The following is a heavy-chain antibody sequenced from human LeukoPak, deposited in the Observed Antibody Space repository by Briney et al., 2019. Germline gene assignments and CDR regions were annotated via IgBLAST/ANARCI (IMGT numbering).Heavy chain of an antibody. CDR1: GGSITTHY. CDR3: ATIKRGDIFGYFDF. D-gene: IGHD5-18*01. Sequence: NASETLSLTCTVSGGSITTHYWSWIRQPPGKGLEWIAYLRDSVTTKDTPSLESRVTLSADTSKNQYFLRLTSVTAADTAVYYCATIKRGDIFGYFDFWGQGILVTVSS. J-gene: IGHJ4*02. CDR2: LRDSVTT. V-gene: IGHV4-59*11.